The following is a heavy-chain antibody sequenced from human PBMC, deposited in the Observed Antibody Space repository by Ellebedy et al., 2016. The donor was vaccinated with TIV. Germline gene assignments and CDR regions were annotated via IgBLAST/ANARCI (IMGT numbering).Heavy chain of an antibody. CDR2: IKKDGSDQ. CDR1: GFTLRNYQ. V-gene: IGHV3-7*03. Sequence: PGGSLRLSCAASGFTLRNYQMSWVRQAPGKGLEWVATIKKDGSDQYYVDSVKGRFTISRDNAKNSLYLQMNSLRAEDTAVYFCARDWTSIVVARSFDSWGQGTLVTVSS. CDR3: ARDWTSIVVARSFDS. D-gene: IGHD2-15*01. J-gene: IGHJ4*02.